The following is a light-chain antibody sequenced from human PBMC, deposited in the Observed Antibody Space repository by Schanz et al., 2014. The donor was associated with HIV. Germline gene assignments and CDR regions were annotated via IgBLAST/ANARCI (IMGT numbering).Light chain of an antibody. J-gene: IGLJ2*01. CDR2: NNN. Sequence: QSVLTQPPSVSAAPGQRVTISCSGHSYSIGYNFVSWFQQLPGTAPKLLIYNNNQRPSEIPDRFSGSIFGQSATLAIIGLQAGDEADYYCATWDRTLSAVVFGGGTKLTVL. V-gene: IGLV1-51*01. CDR1: SYSIGYNF. CDR3: ATWDRTLSAVV.